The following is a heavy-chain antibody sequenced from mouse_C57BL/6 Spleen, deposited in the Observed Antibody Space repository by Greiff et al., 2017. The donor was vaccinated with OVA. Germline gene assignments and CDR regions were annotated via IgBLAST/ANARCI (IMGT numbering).Heavy chain of an antibody. CDR2: IYPGSGST. Sequence: VKLQQPGAELVKPGASVKMSCKASGYTFTSYWITWVKQRPGQGLEWIGDIYPGSGSTNYNEKFKSKATLTVDPSSSTAYMQLSSLTSEDSAVYYCARYTVVTRYFDVWGTGTTVTVSS. CDR3: ARYTVVTRYFDV. V-gene: IGHV1-55*01. J-gene: IGHJ1*03. CDR1: GYTFTSYW. D-gene: IGHD2-3*01.